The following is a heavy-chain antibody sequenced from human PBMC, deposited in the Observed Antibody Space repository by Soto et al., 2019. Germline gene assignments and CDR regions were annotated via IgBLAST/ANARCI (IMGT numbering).Heavy chain of an antibody. CDR3: ARDVRSNDIFPYYYYGMDV. Sequence: ASVRVSCKXSGYTFTGYYMHWVRQAPGQGLEWMGWINPNSGGTNYAQKFQGRVTMTRDTSISTAYMELSRLRSDDTAVYYCARDVRSNDIFPYYYYGMDVWGQGTTVTV. CDR2: INPNSGGT. J-gene: IGHJ6*02. D-gene: IGHD3-9*01. V-gene: IGHV1-2*02. CDR1: GYTFTGYY.